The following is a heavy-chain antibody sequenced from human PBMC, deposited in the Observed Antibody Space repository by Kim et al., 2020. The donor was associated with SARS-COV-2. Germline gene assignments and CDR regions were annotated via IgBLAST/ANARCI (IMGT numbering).Heavy chain of an antibody. J-gene: IGHJ4*02. Sequence: GGSLRLSCAASGFTFSSYWMAWVRQAPGKGLEWVAYINQDTSVMSYVDSLKGRFSISRDNAKNSLYLQINSLRVEDTALYYCAKVAYNDYEFDYWGQGTL. V-gene: IGHV3-7*03. D-gene: IGHD4-17*01. CDR2: INQDTSVM. CDR3: AKVAYNDYEFDY. CDR1: GFTFSSYW.